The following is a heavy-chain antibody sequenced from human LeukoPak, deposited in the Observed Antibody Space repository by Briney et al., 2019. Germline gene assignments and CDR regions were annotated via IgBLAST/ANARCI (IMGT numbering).Heavy chain of an antibody. CDR1: GYPFRGYY. V-gene: IGHV1-2*02. J-gene: IGHJ4*02. CDR2: VNPNTGTT. Sequence: ASVRVSCKTSGYPFRGYYVHWVRQAPGQGLEWMGWVNPNTGTTSSAKKFQGRVTMTTDTSINTVYMELRSLIPDDTAMYYCAKDWGIAMTGLYSFDHWGQGTLVIVSS. D-gene: IGHD6-19*01. CDR3: AKDWGIAMTGLYSFDH.